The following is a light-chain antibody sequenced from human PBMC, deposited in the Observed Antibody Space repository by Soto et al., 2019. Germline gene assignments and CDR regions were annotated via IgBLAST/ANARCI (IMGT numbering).Light chain of an antibody. J-gene: IGKJ1*01. V-gene: IGKV3-15*01. CDR3: QQYNNWPWT. CDR2: GAS. Sequence: DIVMTQSPATLSVSLGDRVTISCRASQSVSSNLAWYPQKPGQAPKLLIYGASTMATGIPARFSGSGSGTEFTLTISSLQSEDFAVYYCQQYNNWPWTFGQGTKVEIK. CDR1: QSVSSN.